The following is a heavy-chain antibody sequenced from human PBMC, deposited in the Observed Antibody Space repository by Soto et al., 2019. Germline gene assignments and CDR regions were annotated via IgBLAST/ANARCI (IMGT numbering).Heavy chain of an antibody. J-gene: IGHJ6*02. Sequence: GGSLRLSCAASGFTFSSYAMSWVRQAPGKGLEWVSAISGSGGSTYYADSVKGRFTISRDNSKNTLYLQMNSLRAEDTAVYYCAKDLSSSWPSYYYYYGMDVWGQGTTVTVSS. V-gene: IGHV3-23*01. CDR2: ISGSGGST. CDR3: AKDLSSSWPSYYYYYGMDV. CDR1: GFTFSSYA. D-gene: IGHD6-13*01.